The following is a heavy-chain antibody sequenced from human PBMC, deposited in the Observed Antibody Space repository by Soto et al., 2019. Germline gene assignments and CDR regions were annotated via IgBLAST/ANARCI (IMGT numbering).Heavy chain of an antibody. CDR2: IIPILDIA. Sequence: SVKVSCKASGGTFSSYTISWVRQAPGQGLEWMGRIIPILDIANYAQKFQGRVTITADKSTSTAYMELSSLRSEDTAVYYCARSSSGYDYDYWGQGNLVTVSS. D-gene: IGHD5-12*01. CDR3: ARSSSGYDYDY. V-gene: IGHV1-69*02. CDR1: GGTFSSYT. J-gene: IGHJ4*02.